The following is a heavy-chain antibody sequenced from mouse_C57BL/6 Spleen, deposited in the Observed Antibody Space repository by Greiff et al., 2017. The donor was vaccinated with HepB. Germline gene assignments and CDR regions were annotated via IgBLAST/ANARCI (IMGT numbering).Heavy chain of an antibody. J-gene: IGHJ1*03. Sequence: QVQLQQPGAELVMPGASVKLSCKASGYTFTSYWMHWVKQRPGQGLEWIGEIDPSDSYTNYNQKFKGKSTLTVDKSSSTAYMQLSSLTSEDSAVYYCARKGGNGYFDVWGTGTTVTVSS. D-gene: IGHD2-1*01. V-gene: IGHV1-69*01. CDR1: GYTFTSYW. CDR2: IDPSDSYT. CDR3: ARKGGNGYFDV.